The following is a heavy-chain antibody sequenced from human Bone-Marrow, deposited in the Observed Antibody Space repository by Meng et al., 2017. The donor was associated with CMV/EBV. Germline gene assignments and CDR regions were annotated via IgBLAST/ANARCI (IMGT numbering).Heavy chain of an antibody. Sequence: GESLKISCAASGFTFSSYAMSWVRQAPGKGLEWVAVISYDGSNKYYADSVKGRFTISRDNSKNTLYLQMNSLRAEDTAVYYCARGSNWYSSSWYLAYYFDYWGEGTLVTVSS. CDR1: GFTFSSYA. V-gene: IGHV3-30*04. CDR2: ISYDGSNK. J-gene: IGHJ4*02. CDR3: ARGSNWYSSSWYLAYYFDY. D-gene: IGHD6-13*01.